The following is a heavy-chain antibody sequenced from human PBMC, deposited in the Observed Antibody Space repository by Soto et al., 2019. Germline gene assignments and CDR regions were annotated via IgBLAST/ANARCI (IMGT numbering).Heavy chain of an antibody. CDR1: GGSFSGYS. J-gene: IGHJ4*01. CDR2: INYTGTT. CDR3: AREGGSGWYYYDY. V-gene: IGHV4-34*02. Sequence: QVQLQQWGAGPLKPSETLTLTCAVNGGSFSGYSWTWIRQAPGKGLDWIGEINYTGTTNYSPSLKSRVTSSVDTSKNQFSLELRSVSAADTAVYYCAREGGSGWYYYDYCGHGTLVTVSS. D-gene: IGHD6-19*01.